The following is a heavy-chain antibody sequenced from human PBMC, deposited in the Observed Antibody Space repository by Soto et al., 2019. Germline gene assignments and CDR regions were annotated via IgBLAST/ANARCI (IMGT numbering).Heavy chain of an antibody. J-gene: IGHJ5*02. CDR3: AREESWVAVAGRWFDP. V-gene: IGHV1-2*02. CDR2: INPNSGGT. D-gene: IGHD6-19*01. CDR1: GYTFTGYY. Sequence: GASVKVSCKASGYTFTGYYMHWVRQAPGQGLEWMGWINPNSGGTNYAQKFQGRVTMTRDTSISTAYMELSRLRSDDTAVYYCAREESWVAVAGRWFDPWGQGTLVTVSS.